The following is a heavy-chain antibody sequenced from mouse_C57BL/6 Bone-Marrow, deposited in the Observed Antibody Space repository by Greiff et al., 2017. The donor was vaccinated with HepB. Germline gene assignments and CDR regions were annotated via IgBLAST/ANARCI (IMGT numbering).Heavy chain of an antibody. CDR1: GFSINSDCY. V-gene: IGHV3-3*01. CDR3: ARGHYGSSYGNYAMDY. Sequence: EVKLVESGPSLVRPSQTLSLTCTVTGFSINSDCYWIWIRQFPGNKLEYIGYTFYSGITYYNPSLESRTYITRDTSKNQFSLKLSSVTTEDTATYYCARGHYGSSYGNYAMDYWGQGTSVTVSS. J-gene: IGHJ4*01. CDR2: TFYSGIT. D-gene: IGHD1-1*01.